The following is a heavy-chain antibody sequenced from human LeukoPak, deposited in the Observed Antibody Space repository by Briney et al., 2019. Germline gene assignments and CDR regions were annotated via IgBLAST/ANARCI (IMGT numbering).Heavy chain of an antibody. J-gene: IGHJ4*02. CDR3: TRDSANYHFAY. D-gene: IGHD4/OR15-4a*01. CDR2: LYSGGAT. V-gene: IGHV3-66*01. Sequence: GGSLRLSRAGSGFTFCSYLMSWGRQAPGEGVEWVSVLYSGGATYYADSVKGRFTISRDNSKNIVLLQMNDLRTEDTAFYYCTRDSANYHFAYWGQGALVTVSS. CDR1: GFTFCSYL.